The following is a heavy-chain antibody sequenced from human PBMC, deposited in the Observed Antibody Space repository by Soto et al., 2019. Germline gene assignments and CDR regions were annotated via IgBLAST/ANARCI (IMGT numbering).Heavy chain of an antibody. Sequence: QVQLVESGGGVVQPGRSLRLSCVASGFTFSRSGMHWVRQAPGKGLEWVALISYDGSNKYYADSVKGRFTISRDNSKTALYLQMNSLTPEDTSMYHCAKGGGQVATPFDPWGQGTLVTVSS. CDR3: AKGGGQVATPFDP. CDR2: ISYDGSNK. CDR1: GFTFSRSG. V-gene: IGHV3-30*18. D-gene: IGHD5-12*01. J-gene: IGHJ5*02.